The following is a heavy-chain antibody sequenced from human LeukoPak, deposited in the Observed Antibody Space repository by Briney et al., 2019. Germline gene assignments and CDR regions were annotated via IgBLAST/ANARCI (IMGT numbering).Heavy chain of an antibody. CDR2: ISAYNGNA. J-gene: IGHJ6*03. CDR1: GYTFTCYY. CDR3: AREGRYYYYYMDV. V-gene: IGHV1-18*04. Sequence: ASVKVSCKASGYTFTCYYMHWVRQAPGQGLEWMGWISAYNGNAYYAQKLQGRVTMTTDTSTSTAYMELRSLRSDDTAVYYCAREGRYYYYYMDVWGKGTTVTVSS.